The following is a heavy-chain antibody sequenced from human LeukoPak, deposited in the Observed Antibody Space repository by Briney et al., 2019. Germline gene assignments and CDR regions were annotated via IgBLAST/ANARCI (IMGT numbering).Heavy chain of an antibody. Sequence: GGSLRLSCAASGFTFSSYWMSWVRQAPGKGLEWVANIKQDGSEKYYVDSVKGRFTISRDNAKNSLYLQMNSLRAEDTAVYYCARDSMYSYGWYFDLWGRGTLVTVSS. V-gene: IGHV3-7*01. D-gene: IGHD5-18*01. CDR1: GFTFSSYW. CDR2: IKQDGSEK. CDR3: ARDSMYSYGWYFDL. J-gene: IGHJ2*01.